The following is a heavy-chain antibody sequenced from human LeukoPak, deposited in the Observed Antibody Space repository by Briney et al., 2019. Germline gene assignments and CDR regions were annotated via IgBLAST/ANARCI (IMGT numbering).Heavy chain of an antibody. Sequence: GGSLRLSCAASGFTFSSYAMSWVRQAPGKGLEWVSSISGSDGTTYYADSVKGRFTISRDNSKNTLYLQMNSLRAEDTAVYYCARGGGYLSAFDIWGQGTMVTVSS. CDR2: ISGSDGTT. J-gene: IGHJ3*02. CDR3: ARGGGYLSAFDI. CDR1: GFTFSSYA. V-gene: IGHV3-23*01. D-gene: IGHD3-16*01.